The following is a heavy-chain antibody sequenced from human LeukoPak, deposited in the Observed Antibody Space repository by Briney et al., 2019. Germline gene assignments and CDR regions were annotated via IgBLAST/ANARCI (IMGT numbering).Heavy chain of an antibody. CDR1: GFTFSSYA. Sequence: PGGSLRPSCAASGFTFSSYAMSWVRQAPGKGLEWVSTIRGSGGGTYYADSVKGRFTISRDNSKNTLYLQMNSLRDEDTALYYCAKAGIGVVGYFDYWGQGTLVTVSS. D-gene: IGHD6-19*01. J-gene: IGHJ4*02. CDR2: IRGSGGGT. CDR3: AKAGIGVVGYFDY. V-gene: IGHV3-23*01.